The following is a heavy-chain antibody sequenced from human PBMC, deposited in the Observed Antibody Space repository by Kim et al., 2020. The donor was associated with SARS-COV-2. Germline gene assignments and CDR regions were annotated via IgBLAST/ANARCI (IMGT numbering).Heavy chain of an antibody. CDR2: ISYDGSNK. CDR1: GFTFSSYA. D-gene: IGHD2-2*01. J-gene: IGHJ4*02. V-gene: IGHV3-30*04. Sequence: GGSLRLSCAASGFTFSSYAMHWVRQAPGKGLEWVAVISYDGSNKYYADSVKGRFTISRDNSKNTLYLQMNSLRAEDTAVYYCARDFSREVVRPADNYFDYWGQGTLVTVSS. CDR3: ARDFSREVVRPADNYFDY.